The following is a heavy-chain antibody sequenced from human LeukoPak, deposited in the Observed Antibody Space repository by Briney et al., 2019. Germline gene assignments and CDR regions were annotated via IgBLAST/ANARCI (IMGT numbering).Heavy chain of an antibody. Sequence: ASVKVSCKTSGDPLTVYYIHWVRQAPGQGLEWMGWINPKSGGTNYAQSFQGRVTMTRDTSISTVYMELSRLRSDDTAVYYCARDSGLVIGPAAMEFDYWGQGTLVTVSS. J-gene: IGHJ4*02. V-gene: IGHV1-2*02. CDR1: GDPLTVYY. D-gene: IGHD2-2*01. CDR2: INPKSGGT. CDR3: ARDSGLVIGPAAMEFDY.